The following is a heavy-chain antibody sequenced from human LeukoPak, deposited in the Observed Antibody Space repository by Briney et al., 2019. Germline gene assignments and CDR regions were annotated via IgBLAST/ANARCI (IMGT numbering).Heavy chain of an antibody. J-gene: IGHJ4*02. Sequence: ASVKVSCKASGGTFSSYAISWVRQAPGQGLEWMGWIIPIFGTANYAQKFQGRVTITADESTSTAYMELSSLRSEDTAVYYCARGRGVATIVVLNPPVYWGQGTLVTVSS. CDR3: ARGRGVATIVVLNPPVY. CDR1: GGTFSSYA. V-gene: IGHV1-69*01. D-gene: IGHD5-12*01. CDR2: IIPIFGTA.